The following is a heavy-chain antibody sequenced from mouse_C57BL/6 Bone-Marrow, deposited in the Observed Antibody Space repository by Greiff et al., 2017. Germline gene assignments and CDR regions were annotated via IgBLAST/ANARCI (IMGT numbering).Heavy chain of an antibody. J-gene: IGHJ3*01. Sequence: SGAELVRPGASVTLSCKASGYTFTDYEMHWVQQTPVHGLEWIGAIDPETGGTAYNQKFKGKAILTADKSSSTAYMERRSLTSEDSAVYYCTREGFYGSSLFAYWGQGTLVTVSA. CDR1: GYTFTDYE. V-gene: IGHV1-15*01. D-gene: IGHD1-1*01. CDR2: IDPETGGT. CDR3: TREGFYGSSLFAY.